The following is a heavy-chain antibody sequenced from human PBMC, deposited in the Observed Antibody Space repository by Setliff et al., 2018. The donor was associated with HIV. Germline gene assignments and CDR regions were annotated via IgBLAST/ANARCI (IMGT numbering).Heavy chain of an antibody. CDR2: ISSGGTIL. CDR1: GFTFSSYW. CDR3: ARDSRPRSGFWVSDYYYYMDV. D-gene: IGHD3-3*01. V-gene: IGHV3-74*01. J-gene: IGHJ6*03. Sequence: GGSLRLSCAASGFTFSSYWMHWVRQAPGKGLVWVSRISSGGTILHYADSVKGRFTISRDNAKNSLYLQMNSLRAEDTAVYYCARDSRPRSGFWVSDYYYYMDVWGKGTTVTVS.